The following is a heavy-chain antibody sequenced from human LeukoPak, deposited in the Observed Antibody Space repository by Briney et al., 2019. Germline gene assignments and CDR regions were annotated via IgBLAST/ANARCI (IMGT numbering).Heavy chain of an antibody. CDR1: GYRVSESS. D-gene: IGHD2-15*01. V-gene: IGHV7-4-1*02. CDR3: ARAAASDY. J-gene: IGHJ4*02. Sequence: ASVKVSCKVSGYRVSESSMNWVRQAPGQGLEWMGWINTNTGNPTYAQGFTGRFVFSLDTSVSTAYLQISSLKAEDTAVYYCARAAASDYWGQGTLVTVSS. CDR2: INTNTGNP.